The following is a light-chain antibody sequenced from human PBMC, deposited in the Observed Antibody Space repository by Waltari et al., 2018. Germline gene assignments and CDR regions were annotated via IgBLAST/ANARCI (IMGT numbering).Light chain of an antibody. V-gene: IGKV3-20*01. CDR2: GAS. CDR1: QTVTGSY. J-gene: IGKJ1*01. CDR3: QDSAT. Sequence: EIVLTPSPGTLSLSPGERATLSCRASQTVTGSYLAWYQQKPGHAPRLLIYGASIRATGIPDRFSGSGSGTDFTLTISRLEPEDFAVYYCQDSATFGQGTKVEIK.